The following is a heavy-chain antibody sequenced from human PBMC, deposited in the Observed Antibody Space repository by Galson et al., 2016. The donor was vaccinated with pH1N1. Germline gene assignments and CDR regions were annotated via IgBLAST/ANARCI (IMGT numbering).Heavy chain of an antibody. Sequence: TLSLTCTVSGGSIGGGYYIWTWIRQPAGEGLEWIGRLYTSGSTTYNPSLKSRVTMSVDTFKNQFSLRLTSVTAADTAVYYCARDRVALTGIFDYWGQGTLVTVSS. V-gene: IGHV4-61*02. J-gene: IGHJ4*02. CDR2: LYTSGST. D-gene: IGHD3-10*01. CDR1: GGSIGGGYYI. CDR3: ARDRVALTGIFDY.